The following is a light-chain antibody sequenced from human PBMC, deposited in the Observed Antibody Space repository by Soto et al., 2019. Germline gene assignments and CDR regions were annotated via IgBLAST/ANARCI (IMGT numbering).Light chain of an antibody. V-gene: IGKV1-5*01. CDR3: QQYYSYLS. J-gene: IGKJ1*01. Sequence: GDRVTITCRASQSISSWLAWYQQKPGKAPKLLIYDASSLESGVPSRFSGSGSGTEFTLTISSLQPDDFATYYCQQYYSYLSFGQGTKVEIK. CDR2: DAS. CDR1: QSISSW.